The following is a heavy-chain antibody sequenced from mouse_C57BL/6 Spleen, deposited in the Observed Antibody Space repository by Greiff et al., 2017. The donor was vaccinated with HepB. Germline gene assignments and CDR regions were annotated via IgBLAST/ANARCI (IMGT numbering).Heavy chain of an antibody. CDR1: GFTFSDYG. J-gene: IGHJ1*03. V-gene: IGHV5-17*01. D-gene: IGHD2-5*01. CDR3: ARGDSNYVGYFDV. CDR2: ISSGSSTI. Sequence: VQLKESGGGLVKPGGSLKLSCAASGFTFSDYGMHWVRQAPEKGLEWVAYISSGSSTIYYADTVKGRFTISRDNAKNTLFLQMTSLRSEDTAMYYCARGDSNYVGYFDVWGTGTTVTVSS.